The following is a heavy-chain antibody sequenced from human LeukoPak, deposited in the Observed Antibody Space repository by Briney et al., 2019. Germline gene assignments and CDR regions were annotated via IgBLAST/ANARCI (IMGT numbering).Heavy chain of an antibody. V-gene: IGHV3-9*03. CDR3: AKGVAAAGIGYYFDY. CDR2: ISWNSGSI. CDR1: GFTFDDYA. Sequence: PGGSLRLSCAASGFTFDDYAMHWVRQAPGKGLEWVSGISWNSGSIGYADSVKGRFTISRDNAKNSLYLQMNSLRAEDMALYYCAKGVAAAGIGYYFDYWGQGTLVTVSS. J-gene: IGHJ4*02. D-gene: IGHD6-13*01.